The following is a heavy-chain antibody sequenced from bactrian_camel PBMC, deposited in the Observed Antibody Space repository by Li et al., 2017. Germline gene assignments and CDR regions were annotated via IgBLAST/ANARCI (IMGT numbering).Heavy chain of an antibody. CDR3: AKPNTPLDLATDFGY. J-gene: IGHJ6*01. CDR2: IVNDGRT. CDR1: GLTFSSYY. Sequence: VQLVESGGGLVQPGGSLRLSCAASGLTFSSYYWSWVRQAPGKEREGVAVIVNDGRTTYADSVKGRFTISRDNTKNMLYLQMNRLKSEDTALYYCAKPNTPLDLATDFGYWGQGTQVTVS. V-gene: IGHV3S1*01. D-gene: IGHD1*01.